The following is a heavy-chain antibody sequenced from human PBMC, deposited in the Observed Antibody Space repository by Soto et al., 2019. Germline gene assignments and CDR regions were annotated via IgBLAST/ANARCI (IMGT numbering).Heavy chain of an antibody. V-gene: IGHV1-46*01. Sequence: ASVKVSCKASGYTFTSYYMHWVRQAPGQGLEWMGIINPSGGSTSYAQKFQGRVTMTRDTSTSTVYMELSSLRSEDTAVYYCARGARVAAYYYGMDVWGQGTTVTAP. D-gene: IGHD6-13*01. CDR1: GYTFTSYY. CDR2: INPSGGST. CDR3: ARGARVAAYYYGMDV. J-gene: IGHJ6*02.